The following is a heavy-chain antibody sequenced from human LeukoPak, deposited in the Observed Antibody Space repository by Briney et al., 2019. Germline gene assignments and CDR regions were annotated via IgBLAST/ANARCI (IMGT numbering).Heavy chain of an antibody. CDR1: GGSISSYY. V-gene: IGHV3-11*04. CDR2: ISGIVSTI. J-gene: IGHJ3*02. Sequence: LSLTCTVSGGSISSYYWSWIRQPPGKGLEWISYISGIVSTIYYADSVKGRFTISRDNAKNSLYLQMTSLRAEDTAVYYCARLFYCSSTSCYGDDAFDIWGQGTMVTVSS. CDR3: ARLFYCSSTSCYGDDAFDI. D-gene: IGHD2-2*01.